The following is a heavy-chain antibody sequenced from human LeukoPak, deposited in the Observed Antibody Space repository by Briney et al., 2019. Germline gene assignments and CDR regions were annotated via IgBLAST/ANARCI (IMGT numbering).Heavy chain of an antibody. CDR1: GFTFSSYA. CDR3: AKDLNYDFWSGLGN. D-gene: IGHD3-3*01. CDR2: ISSNGGST. Sequence: GGSLILSCAASGFTFSSYAMHWVRQAPGKGLEYVSAISSNGGSTYYANSVKGRFTISRDNSKNTLYLQMNSLRAEDTAVYYCAKDLNYDFWSGLGNWGQGTLVTVSS. J-gene: IGHJ4*02. V-gene: IGHV3-64*01.